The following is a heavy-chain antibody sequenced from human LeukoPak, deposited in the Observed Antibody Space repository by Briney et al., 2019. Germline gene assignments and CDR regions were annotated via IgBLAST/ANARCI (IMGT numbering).Heavy chain of an antibody. CDR2: ISSSSSYI. J-gene: IGHJ4*02. V-gene: IGHV3-21*01. Sequence: GGSLRLSCAASGFTFSSYSMNWVRQAPGKGLEWVSSISSSSSYIYYADSVKGRFTISRDNAKNSLYLQKNSLRAEDTAVYYCARQDTAMDYFDYWGQGTLVTVSS. CDR1: GFTFSSYS. D-gene: IGHD5-18*01. CDR3: ARQDTAMDYFDY.